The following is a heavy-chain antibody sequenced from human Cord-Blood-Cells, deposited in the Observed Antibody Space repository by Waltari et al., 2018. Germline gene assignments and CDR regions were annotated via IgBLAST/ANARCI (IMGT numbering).Heavy chain of an antibody. Sequence: QVQLQESGPGLVKPSGTLSLTCAVSGGSISSSNWWSWVRQPPGKGLEWIGEIYHSGSTNYTPSLKSRVTISVDNSKNHFALKLSSVTAADTSVYYCAREGIAAAGNWFDPGGQGTLVTVSS. D-gene: IGHD6-13*01. CDR3: AREGIAAAGNWFDP. V-gene: IGHV4-4*02. CDR2: IYHSGST. J-gene: IGHJ5*02. CDR1: GGSISSSNW.